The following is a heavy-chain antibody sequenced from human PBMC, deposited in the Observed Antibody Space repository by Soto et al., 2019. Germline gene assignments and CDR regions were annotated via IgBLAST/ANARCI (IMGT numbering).Heavy chain of an antibody. D-gene: IGHD3-22*01. Sequence: SETLSLTCTVSGGSVSSGSYYWSWIRQPPGKGLEWIGYIYYSGSTNYNPSLKSRVTISVDTSKNQFSLKLSSVTAADTAVYYCARGNPTMDYYDSSGYAGPGGGFDYWGQGTLVT. CDR1: GGSVSSGSYY. CDR3: ARGNPTMDYYDSSGYAGPGGGFDY. J-gene: IGHJ4*02. V-gene: IGHV4-61*01. CDR2: IYYSGST.